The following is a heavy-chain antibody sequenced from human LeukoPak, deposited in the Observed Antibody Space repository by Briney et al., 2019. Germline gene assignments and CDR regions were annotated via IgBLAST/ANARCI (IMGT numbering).Heavy chain of an antibody. CDR2: ISGSGGST. Sequence: GGSLRLSCAASGFTFSSYAMSWVRQAPGKGLEWVSAISGSGGSTYYADSVKGRFTISRDNSKNTLYLQMNSLRVEDTAVYYCARESYSSSWYSIDYWGQGTLVTVSS. CDR3: ARESYSSSWYSIDY. D-gene: IGHD6-13*01. V-gene: IGHV3-23*01. J-gene: IGHJ4*02. CDR1: GFTFSSYA.